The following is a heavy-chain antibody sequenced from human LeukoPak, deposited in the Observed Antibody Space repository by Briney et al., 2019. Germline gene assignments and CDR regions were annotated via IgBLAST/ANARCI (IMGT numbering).Heavy chain of an antibody. CDR1: GYTFTTYD. V-gene: IGHV1-8*01. CDR3: ARPVGSTDDGCDI. CDR2: MNPNSGNA. J-gene: IGHJ3*02. D-gene: IGHD1-26*01. Sequence: ASVKVSCKASGYTFTTYDINWVRQATGQGPEWMGWMNPNSGNAAYAQKFQGRVTMTRSTSTSTAYMELSSLTSDDTAVYYCARPVGSTDDGCDIWGRGTRLTVSS.